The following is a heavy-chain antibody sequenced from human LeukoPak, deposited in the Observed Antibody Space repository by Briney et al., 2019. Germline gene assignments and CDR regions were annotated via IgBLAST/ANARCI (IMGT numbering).Heavy chain of an antibody. J-gene: IGHJ3*02. D-gene: IGHD4-17*01. V-gene: IGHV3-53*01. CDR3: ARYMTTVASDAFDI. CDR2: IYSGGST. CDR1: GFTFSDYY. Sequence: PGGSLRLSCTASGFTFSDYYMSWVRQAPGKGLEWVSVIYSGGSTYYADSVKGRFTISRDNSKNTLYLQMNSLRAEDTAVYYCARYMTTVASDAFDIWGQGTMVTVSS.